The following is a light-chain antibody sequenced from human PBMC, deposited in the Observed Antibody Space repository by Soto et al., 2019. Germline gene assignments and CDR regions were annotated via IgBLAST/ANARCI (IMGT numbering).Light chain of an antibody. CDR2: EVS. CDR1: SSDVGGYKY. J-gene: IGLJ7*01. V-gene: IGLV2-14*01. CDR3: SSYTSSSPCV. Sequence: QSALTQPASVSGSPGQSITISCTGTSSDVGGYKYVSWYQQHPGKAPKPMIYEVSHRPSGVSNRFSASKSGSTASLTISGLQAEDEADYYCSSYTSSSPCVFGSGTQLTVL.